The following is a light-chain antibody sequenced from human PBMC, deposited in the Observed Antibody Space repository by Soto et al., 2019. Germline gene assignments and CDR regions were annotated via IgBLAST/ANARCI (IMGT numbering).Light chain of an antibody. CDR1: TGAVTNGHY. CDR2: DTT. Sequence: QAVVTQEPSLTVSTGGTVTLTCGSSTGAVTNGHYPYWSQQKPGQAPRTLIYDTTNRHSWTPARFSGSLLGGKAALTLSGAQPEDEAEYYCLLSYNGPYVFGTGTKVTVL. V-gene: IGLV7-46*01. CDR3: LLSYNGPYV. J-gene: IGLJ1*01.